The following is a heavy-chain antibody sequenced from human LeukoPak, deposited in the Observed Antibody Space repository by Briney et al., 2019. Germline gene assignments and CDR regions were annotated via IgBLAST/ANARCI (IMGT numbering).Heavy chain of an antibody. V-gene: IGHV1-18*01. Sequence: ASVKVSCKASGYTFTSYGISWVRQAPGQGLEWMGWISAYNGNTNYAQKLQGRVTMTTDTSTSTAYMELRSLRSDDTAVYYCARDLRYCSSTSCPLYGYWGQGTLVTAST. CDR3: ARDLRYCSSTSCPLYGY. CDR1: GYTFTSYG. J-gene: IGHJ4*02. CDR2: ISAYNGNT. D-gene: IGHD2-2*01.